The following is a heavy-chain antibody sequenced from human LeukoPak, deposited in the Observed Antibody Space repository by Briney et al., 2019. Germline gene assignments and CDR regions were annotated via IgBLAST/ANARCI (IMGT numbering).Heavy chain of an antibody. J-gene: IGHJ4*02. CDR3: TTDGTVRGVGFDY. CDR2: IKSKTDGGTT. CDR1: GFTFSNAW. Sequence: GGSLRLSCAASGFTFSNAWMSWVRQAPGKGLEWVGRIKSKTDGGTTDYAAPVKGRFTISRDDSKNTLYLQMNSLKTEDTAVYYCTTDGTVRGVGFDYWGQGTLVTVSS. V-gene: IGHV3-15*01. D-gene: IGHD3-10*01.